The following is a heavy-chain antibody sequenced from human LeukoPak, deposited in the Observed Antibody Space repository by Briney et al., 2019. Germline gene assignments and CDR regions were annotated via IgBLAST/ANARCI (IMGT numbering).Heavy chain of an antibody. CDR2: MNPNSGNT. V-gene: IGHV1-8*01. Sequence: VASVKVSCKASGYTFTSYDINRVRQATGQGLEWMGWMNPNSGNTGYAQKLQGRVTMTTDTSTSTAYMELRSLRSDDTAVYYCARDLDSYGSVNAFDIWGQGTMVTVSS. J-gene: IGHJ3*02. CDR3: ARDLDSYGSVNAFDI. D-gene: IGHD5-18*01. CDR1: GYTFTSYD.